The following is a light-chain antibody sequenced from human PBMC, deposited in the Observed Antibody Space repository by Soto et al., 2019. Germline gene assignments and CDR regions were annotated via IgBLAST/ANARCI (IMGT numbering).Light chain of an antibody. CDR3: CSYTSSDTYV. Sequence: QSALTQPASVSGSPGQSITISCTGTSSDDGGYDFVSWYQQHPGKAPKVMIYDVRNRPSGVSNRFSGSKSGNTASLTSAGLQAEDEADYYCCSYTSSDTYVFGTGTKVTVL. J-gene: IGLJ1*01. CDR1: SSDDGGYDF. V-gene: IGLV2-14*01. CDR2: DVR.